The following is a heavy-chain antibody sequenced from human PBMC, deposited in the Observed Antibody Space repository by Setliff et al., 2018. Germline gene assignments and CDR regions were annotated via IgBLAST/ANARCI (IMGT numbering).Heavy chain of an antibody. J-gene: IGHJ4*02. Sequence: LRLSCAASGFTFSNYYMTWIRQAPGKGLEWISYIHDSGNPAYYADSVKGRFTVSRDNAKNSLYLQMTSLRAEDTAIYYCARTTGYRLEGDFDYWGQGTLVTVSS. CDR2: IHDSGNPA. CDR1: GFTFSNYY. CDR3: ARTTGYRLEGDFDY. V-gene: IGHV3-11*01. D-gene: IGHD3-16*01.